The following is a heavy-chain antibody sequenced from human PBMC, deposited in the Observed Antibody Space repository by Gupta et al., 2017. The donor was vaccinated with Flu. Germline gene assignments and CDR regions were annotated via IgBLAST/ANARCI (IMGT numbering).Heavy chain of an antibody. V-gene: IGHV3-23*01. D-gene: IGHD3-16*01. CDR1: GFTFSNCA. CDR2: ISGSGGTT. CDR3: AKEPPFGGYGQYDY. J-gene: IGHJ4*02. Sequence: EVQLLESGGDLVQPGGSLRLSCAASGFTFSNCAMFWVRQTPGKGLEWVSGISGSGGTTYYADSVKGRFTISRDKSKNTLFLQMNSLRAEDTAVYYCAKEPPFGGYGQYDYWGQGTLVTVSS.